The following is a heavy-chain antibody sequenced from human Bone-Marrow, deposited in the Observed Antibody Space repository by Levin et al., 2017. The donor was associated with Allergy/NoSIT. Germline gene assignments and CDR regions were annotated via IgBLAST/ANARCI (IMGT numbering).Heavy chain of an antibody. CDR1: GFSLSSYV. Sequence: LSLTCVVSGFSLSSYVMHWVRQAPGKGLEWLAVISSNGGIEYYADSVRGRFTISRDNSGNTLYLQMNSLRPADTAVYYCARSFEYGRPIDFWGQGTLVTVSS. J-gene: IGHJ4*02. CDR3: ARSFEYGRPIDF. CDR2: ISSNGGIE. D-gene: IGHD6-6*01. V-gene: IGHV3-30*03.